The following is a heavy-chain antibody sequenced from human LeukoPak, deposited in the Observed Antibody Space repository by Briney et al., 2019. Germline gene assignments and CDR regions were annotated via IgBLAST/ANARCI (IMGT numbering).Heavy chain of an antibody. V-gene: IGHV1-46*03. CDR3: ARDFEGSGSAEAFDI. D-gene: IGHD1-26*01. Sequence: ASVKVSCKASGYTFTIYYMHWVRQAPGQGLEWMGIINPSGGSTSYAQKFQGRVTMTRDTSTSTVYMELSSLRSEDTAVYYCARDFEGSGSAEAFDIWGQGTMVTVSS. CDR2: INPSGGST. CDR1: GYTFTIYY. J-gene: IGHJ3*02.